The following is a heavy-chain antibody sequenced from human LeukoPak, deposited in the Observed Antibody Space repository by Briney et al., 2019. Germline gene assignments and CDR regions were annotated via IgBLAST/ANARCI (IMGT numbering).Heavy chain of an antibody. Sequence: ASVKVSCKASGYTFTSYAMHWVRQAPGQGLEWMGWINPNSGGTNYAQKFQGRVTMTRDTSISTVYMELSRLRSDDTAVYYCARVGYYESSGYYEYWGQGTLVTVSS. CDR2: INPNSGGT. V-gene: IGHV1-2*02. D-gene: IGHD3-22*01. CDR3: ARVGYYESSGYYEY. CDR1: GYTFTSYA. J-gene: IGHJ4*02.